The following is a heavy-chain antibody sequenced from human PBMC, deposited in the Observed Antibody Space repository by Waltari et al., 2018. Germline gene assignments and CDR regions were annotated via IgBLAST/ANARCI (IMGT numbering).Heavy chain of an antibody. D-gene: IGHD1-7*01. CDR1: GYNFISYG. V-gene: IGHV1-18*01. Sequence: QVQLGQSGAEVKQTGASVKVSCTASGYNFISYGISWVRQAPGQGLEWMGWISAYNGNTNYAQKLQGRVTMTTDTSTSTAYMELRSLRSDDTAVYYCARTPPNWNYWFDPWGRGTLVTVSS. CDR3: ARTPPNWNYWFDP. J-gene: IGHJ5*02. CDR2: ISAYNGNT.